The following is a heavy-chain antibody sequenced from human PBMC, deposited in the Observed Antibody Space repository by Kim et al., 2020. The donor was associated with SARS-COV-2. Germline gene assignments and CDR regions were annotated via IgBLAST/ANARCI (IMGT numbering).Heavy chain of an antibody. J-gene: IGHJ3*01. Sequence: SETLSLTCAVYGGSFSGYYWSWIRQPPGKGLEWIGEINHSGSTNYNPSLKSRVTISVDTSKNQFSLKLSSVTAADTAVYYCARVERITMLVVVIRGAFDVWGQGTMVTVSS. D-gene: IGHD3-22*01. CDR2: INHSGST. CDR1: GGSFSGYY. CDR3: ARVERITMLVVVIRGAFDV. V-gene: IGHV4-34*01.